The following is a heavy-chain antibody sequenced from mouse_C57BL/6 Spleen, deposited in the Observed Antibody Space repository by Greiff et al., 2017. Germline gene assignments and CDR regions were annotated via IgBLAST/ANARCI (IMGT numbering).Heavy chain of an antibody. J-gene: IGHJ1*03. Sequence: EVQLQQSGPELVKPGASVKIPCKASGYTFTDYNMDWVKQSHGKSLEWIGDINPNNGGTIYNQKFKGKATLTVDKSSSQAYMELRSLTSEDTAVYYCARFYYGSSYDWYFDVWGTGTTVTVSS. CDR1: GYTFTDYN. CDR3: ARFYYGSSYDWYFDV. V-gene: IGHV1-18*01. D-gene: IGHD1-1*01. CDR2: INPNNGGT.